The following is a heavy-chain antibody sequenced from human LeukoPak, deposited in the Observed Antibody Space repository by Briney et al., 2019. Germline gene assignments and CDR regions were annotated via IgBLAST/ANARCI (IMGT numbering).Heavy chain of an antibody. CDR3: GKAFPPLRVAAAGDY. D-gene: IGHD6-25*01. Sequence: PGGPLRLSCTASGFTFSDCDMNWFRQTPGKGLQWVSSISYMGDHRYYADSAKGRFTISRDNAKNSLYLQMDNLRADDTAVYYCGKAFPPLRVAAAGDYWGQGTLVTVSS. J-gene: IGHJ4*02. CDR1: GFTFSDCD. V-gene: IGHV3-21*06. CDR2: ISYMGDHR.